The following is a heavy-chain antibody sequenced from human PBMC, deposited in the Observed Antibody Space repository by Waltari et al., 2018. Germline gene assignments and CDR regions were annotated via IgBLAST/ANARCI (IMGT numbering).Heavy chain of an antibody. V-gene: IGHV4-59*01. Sequence: QVQLQESGPGLVKPSETLSLTCTVSGGSISRYYWSWIRQPPGKGLEWIGYIYYSGSTNYNPSLKSRVTISVDTSKNQFSLKLSSVTAADTAVYYCASLRGSGWMLDAFDIWGQGTMVTVSS. D-gene: IGHD6-19*01. CDR1: GGSISRYY. CDR3: ASLRGSGWMLDAFDI. CDR2: IYYSGST. J-gene: IGHJ3*02.